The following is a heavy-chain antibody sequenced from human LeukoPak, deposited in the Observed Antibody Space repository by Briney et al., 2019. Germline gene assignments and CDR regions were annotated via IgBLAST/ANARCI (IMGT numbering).Heavy chain of an antibody. J-gene: IGHJ6*02. D-gene: IGHD6-6*01. Sequence: PGGSLRLSCAASGFTFSIYAMSWVRQAPGKGLEWVSAISGSGGSTYYADSVKGRFTISRDNSKNTLYLQMNSLRAEDTAVYYCAKGIAARFRPPEDYGMDVWGQGTTVTVSS. CDR1: GFTFSIYA. V-gene: IGHV3-23*01. CDR2: ISGSGGST. CDR3: AKGIAARFRPPEDYGMDV.